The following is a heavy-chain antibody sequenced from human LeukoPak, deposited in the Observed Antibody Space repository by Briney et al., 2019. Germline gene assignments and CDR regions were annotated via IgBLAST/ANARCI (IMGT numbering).Heavy chain of an antibody. CDR2: INPNSGGT. J-gene: IGHJ4*02. D-gene: IGHD2-2*01. V-gene: IGHV1-2*06. CDR1: RYTFTGYY. Sequence: GASVKVSCKASRYTFTGYYMHWVRQAPGQGLEWMGRINPNSGGTNYAQKFQGRVTMTRDTSISTAYMELSRLRSDDTAVYYCARPLGYCSSTSCYADYWGQGTLVTVSS. CDR3: ARPLGYCSSTSCYADY.